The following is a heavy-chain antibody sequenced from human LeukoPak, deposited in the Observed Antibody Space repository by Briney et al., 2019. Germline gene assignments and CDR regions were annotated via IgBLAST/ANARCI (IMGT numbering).Heavy chain of an antibody. J-gene: IGHJ4*02. Sequence: SETLSLTCAVYGGSFSGYYWSWIRQPPGKGLEWIGIIYHSGNTYYNPSLKSRVTMSVDTSKNQFSLKMSSVTAADTAVYYCVRDIWGLPPDYWGQGTLVTVSS. CDR3: VRDIWGLPPDY. CDR1: GGSFSGYY. CDR2: IYHSGNT. D-gene: IGHD5-12*01. V-gene: IGHV4-34*10.